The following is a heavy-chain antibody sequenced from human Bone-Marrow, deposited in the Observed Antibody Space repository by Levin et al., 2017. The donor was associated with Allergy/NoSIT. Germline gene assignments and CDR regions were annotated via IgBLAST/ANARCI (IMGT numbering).Heavy chain of an antibody. V-gene: IGHV3-30*18. J-gene: IGHJ4*02. CDR2: ISHDGSSK. CDR3: AKDEGPGAARANFVDY. CDR1: GFSFNGYG. D-gene: IGHD1-7*01. Sequence: SCAASGFSFNGYGFHWVRQAPGKGLEWVAVISHDGSSKYYTDSVKGRFTISRDNSQTSLFLQMNSLRPEDTAIYYCAKDEGPGAARANFVDYWGQGTLVTVSS.